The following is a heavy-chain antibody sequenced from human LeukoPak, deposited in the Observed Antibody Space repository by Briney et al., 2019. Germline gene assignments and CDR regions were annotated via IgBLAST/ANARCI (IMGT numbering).Heavy chain of an antibody. Sequence: PGGSLRLSCAASGFTFSSYSMNWVRQAPGKGLEWVSYISSSSSTIYYADSVKGRFTISRDNAKNSLYLQMNSLRAEDTAVYYCAREGIAARRRGPLDYWGQGTLVTVSS. CDR1: GFTFSSYS. V-gene: IGHV3-48*04. J-gene: IGHJ4*02. CDR3: AREGIAARRRGPLDY. CDR2: ISSSSSTI. D-gene: IGHD6-6*01.